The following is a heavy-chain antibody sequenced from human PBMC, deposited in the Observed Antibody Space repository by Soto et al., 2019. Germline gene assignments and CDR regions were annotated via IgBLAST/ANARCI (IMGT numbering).Heavy chain of an antibody. CDR1: GFTFSSYA. CDR3: AKDLGEYSSSWYGY. V-gene: IGHV3-23*01. D-gene: IGHD6-13*01. Sequence: GGSLRLSCAASGFTFSSYAMSWVRQAPGKGLEWVSAISGSGGSTYYADSVKGRFTISRDNSKNTLYLQMNSLRAEDTAVYYCAKDLGEYSSSWYGYWGQGTLVTVSS. J-gene: IGHJ4*02. CDR2: ISGSGGST.